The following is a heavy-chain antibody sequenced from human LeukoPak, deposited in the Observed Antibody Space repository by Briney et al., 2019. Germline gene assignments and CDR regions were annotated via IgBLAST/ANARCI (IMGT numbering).Heavy chain of an antibody. J-gene: IGHJ4*02. D-gene: IGHD2-2*01. CDR1: GYSFTCNW. Sequence: GEALKISCKGSGYSFTCNWIGWVRQMPGKGLEWMGIIYPGDSYTRYSPSFQGQVTISADKSISTAYLQWSSLRASDTGMYYCARPSTAANDYWGQGTLVTVSS. CDR3: ARPSTAANDY. V-gene: IGHV5-51*01. CDR2: IYPGDSYT.